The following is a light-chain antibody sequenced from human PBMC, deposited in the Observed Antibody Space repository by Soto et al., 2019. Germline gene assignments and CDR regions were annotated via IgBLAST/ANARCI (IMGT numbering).Light chain of an antibody. CDR2: EVS. CDR1: SSDVGGYNY. J-gene: IGLJ2*01. Sequence: QSALTQPASVSGSPGQSITISCTGTSSDVGGYNYVSWYQQHPGKAPKLMIYEVSNRPSGVSNRFSGSKSGNTASLTISGLQAEDEADYYCSSYTSSSPSSCVVFGGGTQLTVL. V-gene: IGLV2-14*01. CDR3: SSYTSSSPSSCVV.